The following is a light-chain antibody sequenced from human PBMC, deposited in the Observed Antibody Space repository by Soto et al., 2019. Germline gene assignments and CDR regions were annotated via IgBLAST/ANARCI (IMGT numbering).Light chain of an antibody. CDR2: DAS. CDR1: QTISGW. V-gene: IGKV1-5*01. J-gene: IGKJ1*01. Sequence: IQMTESPSTLSASVGDTVTITCRASQTISGWLAWYQQTPGKAPNLLIFDASTLESGVPSRFSSSGAGTTFTLTISSLQSDDFATYYCLQYNGYYRTFGQGTKVDI. CDR3: LQYNGYYRT.